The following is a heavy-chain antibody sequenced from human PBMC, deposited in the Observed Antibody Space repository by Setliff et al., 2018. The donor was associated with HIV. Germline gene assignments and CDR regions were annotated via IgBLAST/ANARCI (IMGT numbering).Heavy chain of an antibody. D-gene: IGHD6-13*01. V-gene: IGHV4-39*01. J-gene: IGHJ3*02. Sequence: SETLSLTCTVSGGSISSTIYYWGWIRQPPGKGLEWIGSIYYSGSTYYNPSLKSRVTISVDTSKNKFSLRLSSVTAADTAVYYCTSSRYLTGAFDIWGHGTMVTVSS. CDR2: IYYSGST. CDR1: GGSISSTIYY. CDR3: TSSRYLTGAFDI.